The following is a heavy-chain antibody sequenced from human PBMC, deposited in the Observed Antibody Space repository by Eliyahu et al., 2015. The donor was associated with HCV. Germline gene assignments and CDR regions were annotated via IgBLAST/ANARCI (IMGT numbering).Heavy chain of an antibody. CDR3: ARVGYDYIWGSYRYTAKENFDY. J-gene: IGHJ4*02. D-gene: IGHD3-16*02. Sequence: QVQLVQSGAEVKKPGSSVKXSCKASGXXFSXYAXSWVRQAPGQGLEWMGGIIPIFGTANYAQKFQGRVTITADESTSTAYMELSSLRSEDTAVYYCARVGYDYIWGSYRYTAKENFDYWGQGTLVTVSS. V-gene: IGHV1-69*01. CDR2: IIPIFGTA. CDR1: GXXFSXYA.